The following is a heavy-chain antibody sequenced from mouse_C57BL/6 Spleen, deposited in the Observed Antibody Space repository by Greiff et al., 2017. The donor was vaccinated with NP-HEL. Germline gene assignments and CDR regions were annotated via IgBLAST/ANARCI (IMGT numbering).Heavy chain of an antibody. CDR1: GFTFSSYA. V-gene: IGHV5-4*03. Sequence: EVKLMESGGGLVKPGGSLKLSCAASGFTFSSYAMSWVRQTPEKRLEWVATISDGGSYTYYPDNVKGRFTISRDTAKNNLYLQMSHLKSEDTAMYYCASRLRGYFDVWGTGTTVTVSS. D-gene: IGHD2-4*01. CDR2: ISDGGSYT. CDR3: ASRLRGYFDV. J-gene: IGHJ1*03.